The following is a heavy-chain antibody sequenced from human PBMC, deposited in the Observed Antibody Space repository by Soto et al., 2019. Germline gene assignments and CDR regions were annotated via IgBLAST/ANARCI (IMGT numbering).Heavy chain of an antibody. J-gene: IGHJ4*02. V-gene: IGHV3-30-3*01. CDR3: ARDMTGETDY. Sequence: QVQLVESGGGVVQPGRSLRLSCAASGFTFSSYAMHWVRQAPGKGLEWVAVISYDGSNKYYADSVKGRFTISRDNSKNPLYLQMNSLRAEDTAVYYCARDMTGETDYWGQGTLVTVSS. D-gene: IGHD7-27*01. CDR1: GFTFSSYA. CDR2: ISYDGSNK.